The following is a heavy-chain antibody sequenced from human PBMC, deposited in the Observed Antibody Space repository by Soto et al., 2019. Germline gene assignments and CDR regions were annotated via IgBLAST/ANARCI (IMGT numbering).Heavy chain of an antibody. D-gene: IGHD2-8*02. CDR1: GFTFIDYG. Sequence: EVHLVESGGGLVKPGGSLRLSCAASGFTFIDYGMNWVRQTPGKGLEWVSIISSSSAYIYYADSLKGRVTISRDNAKNSLFLQLDSLRAEDTALYYCARGPSKYWLESFESWGKGIVVTVSS. CDR3: ARGPSKYWLESFES. V-gene: IGHV3-21*01. J-gene: IGHJ4*02. CDR2: ISSSSAYI.